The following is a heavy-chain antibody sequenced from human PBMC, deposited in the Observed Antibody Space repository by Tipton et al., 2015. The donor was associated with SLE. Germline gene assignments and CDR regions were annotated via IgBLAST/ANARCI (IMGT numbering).Heavy chain of an antibody. CDR2: IYYSGST. Sequence: GLVKPSETLSLTCTVSGGSISDYYWSWIRQPPGKGLEWIGYIYYSGSTNYNPSLKSRVTISVDTSKNQFSLKLSSVTAADTAVYYCARVPAVYYYYMDVWGKGTTVTVSS. J-gene: IGHJ6*03. CDR3: ARVPAVYYYYMDV. D-gene: IGHD2-2*01. CDR1: GGSISDYY. V-gene: IGHV4-59*01.